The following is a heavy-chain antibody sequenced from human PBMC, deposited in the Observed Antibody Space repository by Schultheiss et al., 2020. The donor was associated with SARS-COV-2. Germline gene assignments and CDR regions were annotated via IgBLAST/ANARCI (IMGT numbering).Heavy chain of an antibody. D-gene: IGHD1-26*01. CDR2: IGTAGDT. V-gene: IGHV3-13*01. CDR3: ARAHSGTDAFDI. Sequence: GESLKISCAASGFTFSSYHMHWVRQATGKGLEWVSAIGTAGDTYYPGSVKGRFTISRENAKNSLYLQMNSLRAGDTAVYYCARAHSGTDAFDIWGQGTMVTVSS. J-gene: IGHJ3*02. CDR1: GFTFSSYH.